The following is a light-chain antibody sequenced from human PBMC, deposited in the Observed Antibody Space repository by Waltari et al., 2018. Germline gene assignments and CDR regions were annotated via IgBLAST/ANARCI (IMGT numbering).Light chain of an antibody. J-gene: IGKJ3*01. V-gene: IGKV3-11*01. Sequence: EIVLTQSPATLSMSPGDRVTLSGRASQSVSSYLAWYQQKPGQAPRHLIYDASHRATGVPDRFSGSGSGTDFTLTISSLEPEDFAVYYCQQRSNWLGTFGPGTKVEIE. CDR2: DAS. CDR3: QQRSNWLGT. CDR1: QSVSSY.